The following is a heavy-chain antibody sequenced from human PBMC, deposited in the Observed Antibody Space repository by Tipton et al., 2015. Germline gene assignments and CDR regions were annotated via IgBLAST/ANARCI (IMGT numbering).Heavy chain of an antibody. CDR3: ARPTSGAFDI. CDR1: GASVSGATYY. CDR2: ICYDGTCS. Sequence: TLSLTCTVSGASVSGATYYWNWVRQHPGRGLEWIGRICYDGTCSYYNPSLKSRVLMSLDTSKNLLSLNLTSVTATDTAVYYCARPTSGAFDIWGQGTMVTVSS. D-gene: IGHD2-2*01. J-gene: IGHJ3*02. V-gene: IGHV4-31*03.